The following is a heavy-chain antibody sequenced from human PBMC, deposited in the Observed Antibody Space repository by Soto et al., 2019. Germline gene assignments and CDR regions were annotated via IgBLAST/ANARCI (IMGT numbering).Heavy chain of an antibody. D-gene: IGHD6-13*01. CDR2: IYPGDSDT. V-gene: IGHV5-51*01. Sequence: PGESLKISCNGSGYSFTSYWIGWVRHMPGKGLEWMGIIYPGDSDTRYSPSFQGQVTISADKSISTAYLQWSSLKASDTAMYYCARCYSWYRPSYGMDVWGQGTTVTSP. CDR3: ARCYSWYRPSYGMDV. CDR1: GYSFTSYW. J-gene: IGHJ6*02.